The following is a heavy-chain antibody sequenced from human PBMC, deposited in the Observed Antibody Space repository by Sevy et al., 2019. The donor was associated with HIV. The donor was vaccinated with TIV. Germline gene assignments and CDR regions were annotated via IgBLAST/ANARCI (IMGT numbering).Heavy chain of an antibody. V-gene: IGHV4-59*01. J-gene: IGHJ6*02. CDR2: IYYSGST. CDR3: ARGGGGYCSSTSCPRNYYYYGMDV. Sequence: SETLSLTCTVSGGSISSYYWSWIRQPPGKGLEWIGYIYYSGSTNYNPSLKSRVTISLDTSKNQFSLKLSALTAADTAVYYCARGGGGYCSSTSCPRNYYYYGMDVWGQGTTVTVSS. CDR1: GGSISSYY. D-gene: IGHD2-2*03.